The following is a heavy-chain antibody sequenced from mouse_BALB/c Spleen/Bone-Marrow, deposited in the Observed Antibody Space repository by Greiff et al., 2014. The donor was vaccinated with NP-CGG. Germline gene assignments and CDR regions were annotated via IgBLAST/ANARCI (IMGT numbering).Heavy chain of an antibody. CDR1: GFNIKDTY. V-gene: IGHV14-3*02. CDR3: AGASYYAMDY. Sequence: VQLQQSGAELVKPGASVKLSCTASGFNIKDTYMRWVRQRPEQGLEWIGRIDPANGNTKYDPKFQGKATITADTSSNTAYLQLSSLTSEDTAVYYCAGASYYAMDYWGQGTSVTVSS. CDR2: IDPANGNT. J-gene: IGHJ4*01.